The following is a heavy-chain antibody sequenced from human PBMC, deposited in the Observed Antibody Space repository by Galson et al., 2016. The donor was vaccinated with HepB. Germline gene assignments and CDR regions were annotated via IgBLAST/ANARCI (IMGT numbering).Heavy chain of an antibody. CDR3: AARLGEALHY. V-gene: IGHV3-9*01. CDR2: ISWNSGSI. J-gene: IGHJ4*02. CDR1: GFTFDNYA. Sequence: SLRLSCAASGFTFDNYAMHWVRQAPGKGLEWVSGISWNSGSIGHADSVKGRFTTSRDNAKNSLYLQMNSLRADDTALYYCAARLGEALHYWGQGTLVTVFS. D-gene: IGHD3-16*01.